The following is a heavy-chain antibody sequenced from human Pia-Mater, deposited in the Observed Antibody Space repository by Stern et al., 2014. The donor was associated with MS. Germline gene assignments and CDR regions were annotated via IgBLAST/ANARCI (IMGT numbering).Heavy chain of an antibody. CDR3: ARQGGPGYYGSGSPDY. J-gene: IGHJ4*02. V-gene: IGHV5-51*01. CDR1: GYSFTSYW. D-gene: IGHD3-10*01. Sequence: EVQLVQSGAEVKKPGESLKISCKGSGYSFTSYWIGWVRQMPGKGLEWVGMIYPGDSDPRYSPSFQAQVTISADKSISTAYLQWSSLKASDTAMYYCARQGGPGYYGSGSPDYWGQGTLVTVSS. CDR2: IYPGDSDP.